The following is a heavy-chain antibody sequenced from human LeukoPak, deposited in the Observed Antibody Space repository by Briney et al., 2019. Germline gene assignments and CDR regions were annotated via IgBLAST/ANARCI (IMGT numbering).Heavy chain of an antibody. Sequence: GGSLRLSCGASGFTFSSYSMTWVRQAPGKGLEWVSYISGSSSPIYYADSVKGRVTISRDNAKDSLYLQMTSLRDEDTAVYYCARVSGSYYFDYWGQGTLVTVSP. J-gene: IGHJ4*02. CDR2: ISGSSSPI. V-gene: IGHV3-48*02. CDR3: ARVSGSYYFDY. CDR1: GFTFSSYS. D-gene: IGHD3-10*01.